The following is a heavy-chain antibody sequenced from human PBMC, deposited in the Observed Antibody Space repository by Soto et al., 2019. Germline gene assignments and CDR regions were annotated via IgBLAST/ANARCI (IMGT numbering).Heavy chain of an antibody. J-gene: IGHJ4*02. CDR1: GFTFSSYG. Sequence: QVQLVESGGGVVQPGRSLRLSCVASGFTFSSYGMHWVRQAPGKGLEWVAIISYDGSNTYYADSVKGRVTISRDNSKNTLYLQMNSLRAEDTSVYYCAKEGGLSGSYYISSSYYFDYWGQGTLVTVS. CDR2: ISYDGSNT. V-gene: IGHV3-30*18. CDR3: AKEGGLSGSYYISSSYYFDY. D-gene: IGHD1-26*01.